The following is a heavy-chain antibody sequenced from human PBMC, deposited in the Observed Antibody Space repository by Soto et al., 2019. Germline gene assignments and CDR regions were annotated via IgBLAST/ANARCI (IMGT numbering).Heavy chain of an antibody. Sequence: PGGSLRLSCAASGFTFSSYAMHWVRQAPGKGLEWVAVISYDGSNKYYADSVKGRFTISRDNSKNTLYLQMNSLRAEDTAVYYCAREYGRDGYNNNYYYYYGMDVWGQGTTVTVSS. V-gene: IGHV3-30-3*01. CDR1: GFTFSSYA. CDR2: ISYDGSNK. CDR3: AREYGRDGYNNNYYYYYGMDV. J-gene: IGHJ6*02. D-gene: IGHD5-12*01.